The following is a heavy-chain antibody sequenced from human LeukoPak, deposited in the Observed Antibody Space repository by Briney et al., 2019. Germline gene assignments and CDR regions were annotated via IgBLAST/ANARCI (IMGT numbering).Heavy chain of an antibody. CDR3: ARRYSSSSLWAY. J-gene: IGHJ4*02. D-gene: IGHD6-6*01. CDR2: INHSGST. V-gene: IGHV4-34*01. CDR1: GFTFSSYW. Sequence: GSLRLSCAASGFTFSSYWMHWVRQPPGKGLEWIGEINHSGSTNYNPSLKSRVTISVDTSKNQFSLKLSSVTAADTAVYYCARRYSSSSLWAYWGQGTLVTVSS.